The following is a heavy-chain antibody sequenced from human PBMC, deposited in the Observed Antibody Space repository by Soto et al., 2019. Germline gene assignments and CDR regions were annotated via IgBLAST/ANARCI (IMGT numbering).Heavy chain of an antibody. CDR3: ATDLYWNYPGNYYYYGMDV. Sequence: VSVKVSCKVSGYTLTELSMHWVRQAPGKGLEWMGGFDPEDGETIYAQKFQGRVTMTEDTSTDTAYMELSSLRSEDTAVYYCATDLYWNYPGNYYYYGMDVWGQGTTVTVSS. CDR2: FDPEDGET. CDR1: GYTLTELS. D-gene: IGHD1-7*01. J-gene: IGHJ6*02. V-gene: IGHV1-24*01.